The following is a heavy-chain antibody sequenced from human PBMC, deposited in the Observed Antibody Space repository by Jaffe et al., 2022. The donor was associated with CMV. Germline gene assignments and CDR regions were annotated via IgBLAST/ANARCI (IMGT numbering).Heavy chain of an antibody. V-gene: IGHV2-5*01. CDR3: AHTGSARFRVYFQH. D-gene: IGHD3-10*01. CDR2: IYWNDDK. CDR1: GFSLSTSGVG. Sequence: QITLKESGPTLVKPTQTLTLTCTFSGFSLSTSGVGVGWIRQPPGKALEWLALIYWNDDKRYSPSLKSRLTITKDTSKNQVVLTMTNMDPVDTATYYCAHTGSARFRVYFQHWGQGTLVTVSS. J-gene: IGHJ1*01.